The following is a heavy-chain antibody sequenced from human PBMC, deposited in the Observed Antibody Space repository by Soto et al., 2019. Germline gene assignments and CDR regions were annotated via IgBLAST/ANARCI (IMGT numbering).Heavy chain of an antibody. J-gene: IGHJ6*02. CDR3: ARDSKGGQWLVHYYYYGMDV. CDR1: GDSVSCNSAA. CDR2: TYYRSKWYN. V-gene: IGHV6-1*01. Sequence: QVQLQQSGPGLVKPSQTLSLTCAISGDSVSCNSAAWNWIRQSPSRGLEWLGRTYYRSKWYNDYAVSVKSRITINPDTSKNQFSLQLNSVTPEDTAVYYCARDSKGGQWLVHYYYYGMDVWGQGTTVTVSS. D-gene: IGHD6-19*01.